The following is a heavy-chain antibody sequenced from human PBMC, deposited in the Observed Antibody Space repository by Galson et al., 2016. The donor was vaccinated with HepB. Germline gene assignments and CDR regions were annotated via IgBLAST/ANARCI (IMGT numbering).Heavy chain of an antibody. CDR3: ATSPILRYFDWLRSQGHERFDY. CDR2: ISSGSSYI. Sequence: SLRLSCAASGFTFSSYSMNWVRQAPGKGLEWVSSISSGSSYIYYADSVQGRFTISRDNAKNSTYLQMNSLRAEDTAVYYCATSPILRYFDWLRSQGHERFDYWGQGTLVTVSS. V-gene: IGHV3-21*01. J-gene: IGHJ4*02. D-gene: IGHD3-9*01. CDR1: GFTFSSYS.